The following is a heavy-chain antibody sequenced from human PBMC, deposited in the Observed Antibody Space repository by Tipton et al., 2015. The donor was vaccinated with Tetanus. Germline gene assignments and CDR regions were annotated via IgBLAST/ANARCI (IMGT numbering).Heavy chain of an antibody. CDR3: AKVVGWGDYFDS. CDR1: GGSFSGNY. CDR2: IFHSGST. V-gene: IGHV4-34*12. Sequence: TLSLTCGVSGGSFSGNYWSWVRQAPGKGLEWIGHIFHSGSTNYNPSLKSRVTMSIDTSERQFSLKLTSVTSADTAVYYCAKVVGWGDYFDSWGQGILVTVSS. J-gene: IGHJ4*02. D-gene: IGHD3-22*01.